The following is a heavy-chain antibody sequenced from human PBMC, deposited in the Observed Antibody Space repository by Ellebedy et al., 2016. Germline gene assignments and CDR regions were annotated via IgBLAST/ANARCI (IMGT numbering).Heavy chain of an antibody. Sequence: GESLKISXAASGFTFSSYSMNWVRQAPGKGLEWVSSISSSSSYIYYADSVKGRFTISRDNAKNSLYLQMNSLRAEDTAVYYCAREGIVVVPAAKIDAFDIWGQGTMVTVSS. V-gene: IGHV3-21*01. J-gene: IGHJ3*02. CDR2: ISSSSSYI. D-gene: IGHD2-2*01. CDR3: AREGIVVVPAAKIDAFDI. CDR1: GFTFSSYS.